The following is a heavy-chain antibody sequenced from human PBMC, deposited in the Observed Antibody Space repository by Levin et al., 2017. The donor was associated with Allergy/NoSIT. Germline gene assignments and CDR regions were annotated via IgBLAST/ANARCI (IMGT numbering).Heavy chain of an antibody. CDR3: AREVVGATRAGAFDI. D-gene: IGHD1-26*01. CDR1: GGSISSYY. V-gene: IGHV4-59*01. CDR2: IYYSGST. J-gene: IGHJ3*02. Sequence: SETLSLTCTVSGGSISSYYWSWIRQPPGKGLEWIGYIYYSGSTNYNPSLKSRVTISVDTSKNQFSLKLSSVTAADTAVYYCAREVVGATRAGAFDIWGQGTMVTVSS.